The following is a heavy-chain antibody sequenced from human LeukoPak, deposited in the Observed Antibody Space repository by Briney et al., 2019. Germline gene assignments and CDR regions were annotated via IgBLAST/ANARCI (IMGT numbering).Heavy chain of an antibody. D-gene: IGHD4-23*01. CDR1: GFTFSSYG. J-gene: IGHJ3*02. CDR2: ISSSGSTI. CDR3: ARAYGGNSIGHAFDI. V-gene: IGHV3-48*04. Sequence: AGGSLRLSCAASGFTFSSYGMHWVRQAPGKGLEWVSYISSSGSTIYYADSVKGRFTISRDNAKNSLYLQMNSLRAEDTAVYYCARAYGGNSIGHAFDIWGQGTMVTVSS.